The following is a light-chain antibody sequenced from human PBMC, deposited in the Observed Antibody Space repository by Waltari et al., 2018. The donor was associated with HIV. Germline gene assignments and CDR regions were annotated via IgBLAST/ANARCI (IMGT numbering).Light chain of an antibody. J-gene: IGKJ5*01. CDR1: QKISRY. CDR3: QQSYGAPVT. Sequence: IQMTQSPSALSASVGDTVTITCRASQKISRYLNWYQKKVGEGPKLLVYGASSLQSGVPARFRGSGSGSEYFLSISSLKSDDFATYFCQQSYGAPVTFG. CDR2: GAS. V-gene: IGKV1-39*01.